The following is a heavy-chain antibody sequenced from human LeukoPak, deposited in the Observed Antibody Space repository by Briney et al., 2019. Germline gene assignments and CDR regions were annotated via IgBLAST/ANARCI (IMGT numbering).Heavy chain of an antibody. CDR3: ARDLPGELGRGVFDI. D-gene: IGHD1-1*01. V-gene: IGHV3-21*01. Sequence: GGSLRLSCAASGFNLSNYNMNWVRQVPGKGLEWVSSISVTTTFIYYADSVKGRFTISRDNAKNSLYLQMNTLRVDDTAVYYCARDLPGELGRGVFDIWGQGTMVTVSS. CDR1: GFNLSNYN. J-gene: IGHJ3*02. CDR2: ISVTTTFI.